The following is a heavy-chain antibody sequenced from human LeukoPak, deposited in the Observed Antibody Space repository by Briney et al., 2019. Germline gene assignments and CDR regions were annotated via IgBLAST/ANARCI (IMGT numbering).Heavy chain of an antibody. CDR3: ARDENGIDY. D-gene: IGHD2-8*01. CDR2: MNPNSGNT. V-gene: IGHV1-8*01. Sequence: ASVKVSCKASGYTFTSYDINWVRQATGQGLEWMGWMNPNSGNTGYAQKFQGRVTMTRDTSISTAYMELSRLRSDDTAVYYCARDENGIDYWGQGTLVTVSS. CDR1: GYTFTSYD. J-gene: IGHJ4*02.